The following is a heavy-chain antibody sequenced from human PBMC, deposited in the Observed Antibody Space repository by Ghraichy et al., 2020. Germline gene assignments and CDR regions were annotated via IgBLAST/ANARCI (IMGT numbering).Heavy chain of an antibody. CDR3: AKRRKDGDYAFDI. CDR1: GFTFSSYA. Sequence: WGSLRLSCAASGFTFSSYAMSWVRQAPGKGLEWVSAISGSGGSTYYADSVKGRFTISRDNSKNTLYLQMNSLRAEDTAVYYCAKRRKDGDYAFDIWGQGTMVTVSS. V-gene: IGHV3-23*01. CDR2: ISGSGGST. D-gene: IGHD4-17*01. J-gene: IGHJ3*02.